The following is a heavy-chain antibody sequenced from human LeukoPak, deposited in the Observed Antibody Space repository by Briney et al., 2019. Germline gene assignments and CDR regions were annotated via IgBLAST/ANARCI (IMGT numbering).Heavy chain of an antibody. D-gene: IGHD3-10*01. CDR2: ISYSGST. CDR3: ASFSMVRGVIGY. CDR1: GGSISSFY. Sequence: SETLSLTCTVSGGSISSFYWSWIRQPPGKGLEWIGYISYSGSTNYNPSLKSRVTISVDTSKNQFSLKVSSVTAADTAVYYCASFSMVRGVIGYWGQGTLVTVSS. V-gene: IGHV4-59*01. J-gene: IGHJ4*02.